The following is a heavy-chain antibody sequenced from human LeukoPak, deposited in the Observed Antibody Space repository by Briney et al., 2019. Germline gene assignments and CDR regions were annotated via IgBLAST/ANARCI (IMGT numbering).Heavy chain of an antibody. Sequence: GRSLRLSCAASGFTFSNYGMHWVRQAPGKGLEWVAVIWYDGSNKYYADSVKGRFTISRDNSKNTLYLQMNSLRAEDTAVYYCAKVGHGDYYLHYWGQGTLVTVSS. CDR3: AKVGHGDYYLHY. V-gene: IGHV3-33*06. CDR2: IWYDGSNK. D-gene: IGHD4-17*01. CDR1: GFTFSNYG. J-gene: IGHJ4*02.